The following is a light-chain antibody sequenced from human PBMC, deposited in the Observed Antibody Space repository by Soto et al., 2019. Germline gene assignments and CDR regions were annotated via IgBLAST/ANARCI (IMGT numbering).Light chain of an antibody. CDR2: AAS. CDR3: QQLNSYPLT. CDR1: QGISSY. J-gene: IGKJ3*01. Sequence: DIQLTQSPSFLSASVGDRVTITCRASQGISSYLAWYQQKPGKAPKLLIYAASTLQSGVPSRFSGSGSGTECTHTIRRLEPEDFATHYCQQLNSYPLTFGPGTKVDIK. V-gene: IGKV1-9*01.